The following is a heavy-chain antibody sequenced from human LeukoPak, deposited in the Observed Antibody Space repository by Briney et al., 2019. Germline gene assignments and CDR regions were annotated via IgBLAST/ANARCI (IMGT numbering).Heavy chain of an antibody. CDR2: IHFSGST. Sequence: SETLSLTCTVSGGSTSSYYWSWIRQPPGKVLDWIGYIHFSGSTNYNPSLKSRVTISVDISKNQFSLKLSSVTAADTAVYYCARGIYHIATTGPAWYFDYWGQGTLVTVSS. J-gene: IGHJ4*02. CDR3: ARGIYHIATTGPAWYFDY. V-gene: IGHV4-59*01. D-gene: IGHD6-13*01. CDR1: GGSTSSYY.